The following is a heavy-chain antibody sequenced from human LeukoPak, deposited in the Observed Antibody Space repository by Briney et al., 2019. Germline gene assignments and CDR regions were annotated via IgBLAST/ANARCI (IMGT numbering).Heavy chain of an antibody. CDR2: ISGSGGGT. V-gene: IGHV3-23*01. J-gene: IGHJ3*02. D-gene: IGHD1-26*01. CDR1: GFTFSSYA. Sequence: GGSLRLSCAVSGFTFSSYAMSWVRQAPGKGLEWVSAISGSGGGTYYADSVKGRFTISRDNSKNTLYLQMNSLRAEDTAVYYCARRYEWELLEGAFDIWGQGTMVTVSS. CDR3: ARRYEWELLEGAFDI.